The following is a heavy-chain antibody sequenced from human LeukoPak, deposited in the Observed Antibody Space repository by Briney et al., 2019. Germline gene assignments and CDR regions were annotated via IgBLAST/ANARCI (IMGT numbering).Heavy chain of an antibody. D-gene: IGHD3-10*01. J-gene: IGHJ4*02. Sequence: SETLSLTCAVYGGSFSGYYWSWIRQPPGKGPEWIGEIDQSGSTNYNPSLKSRVTITIDTSKNQFSLKLNSVTAADTAVYYCAINDGSGSYYKSDYWGQGTLVTVSS. V-gene: IGHV4-34*01. CDR2: IDQSGST. CDR3: AINDGSGSYYKSDY. CDR1: GGSFSGYY.